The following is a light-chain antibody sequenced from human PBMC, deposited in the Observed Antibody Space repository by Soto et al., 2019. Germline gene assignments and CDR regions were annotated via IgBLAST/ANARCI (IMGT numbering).Light chain of an antibody. CDR3: AAWDDSLNGLYV. CDR2: SNN. Sequence: QSALTQPPSASGTPGQRVTISCSGGSSNIGSNAVTWYHQLPGTAPKLLIYSNNQRPSGVPDRFSGSKSGTSASLAISGLQSDDEADYYCAAWDDSLNGLYVFGTGTKLTVL. V-gene: IGLV1-44*01. CDR1: SSNIGSNA. J-gene: IGLJ1*01.